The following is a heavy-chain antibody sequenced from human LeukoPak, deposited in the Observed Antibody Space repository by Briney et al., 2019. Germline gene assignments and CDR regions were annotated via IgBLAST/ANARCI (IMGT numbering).Heavy chain of an antibody. CDR3: ARSGYYISDAFDI. D-gene: IGHD3-22*01. CDR1: GGSISSYY. Sequence: SETLSLNCTVSGGSISSYYWSWIRQPPGKGLEWIGYIYYSGSTNYNPSLKSRVTISVDTSKNQFSLKLSSVTAADTAVYYCARSGYYISDAFDIWGQGTMVTVSS. J-gene: IGHJ3*02. CDR2: IYYSGST. V-gene: IGHV4-59*01.